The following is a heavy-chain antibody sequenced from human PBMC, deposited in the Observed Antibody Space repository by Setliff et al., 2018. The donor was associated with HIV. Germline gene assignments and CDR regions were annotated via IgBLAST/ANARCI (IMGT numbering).Heavy chain of an antibody. CDR3: ARGGDWTLDY. Sequence: LSLTCAVYGGSFSNHYWTWIRQPPGKGLEWIGEINPSESTHYNPSLKSRVTISVYTSKNQFSLILTSVTAADTAVYYCARGGDWTLDYWGRGSLVTV. J-gene: IGHJ4*02. CDR2: INPSEST. CDR1: GGSFSNHY. V-gene: IGHV4-34*01. D-gene: IGHD2-21*02.